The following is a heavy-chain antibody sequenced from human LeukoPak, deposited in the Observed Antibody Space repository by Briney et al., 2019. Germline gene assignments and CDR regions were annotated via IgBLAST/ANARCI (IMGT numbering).Heavy chain of an antibody. Sequence: SETLSLTCTVSGGSISSYYWSWIRQPPGKGLEWIGYIYYSGSTNYNPSLKSRVTISVDTSKNQFSLKLSSVTAADTAVYYCASVSKAAAGGIDYWGQGTLVTVSS. D-gene: IGHD6-13*01. CDR1: GGSISSYY. J-gene: IGHJ4*02. V-gene: IGHV4-59*01. CDR2: IYYSGST. CDR3: ASVSKAAAGGIDY.